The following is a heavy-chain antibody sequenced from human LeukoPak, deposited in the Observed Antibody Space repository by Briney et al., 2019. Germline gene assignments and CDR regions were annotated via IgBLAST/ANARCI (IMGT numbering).Heavy chain of an antibody. CDR3: ARQGTTRRSGHDAFDI. D-gene: IGHD1/OR15-1a*01. V-gene: IGHV5-51*01. J-gene: IGHJ3*02. Sequence: GESLKISCQGSGYRFTRYWIGWVRQMPGKGLEWMGIVHPADSDTRYSPSFQGQVTISADKSISTAYLQWSSLKASDTATYYCARQGTTRRSGHDAFDIWGQGTMVTVSS. CDR1: GYRFTRYW. CDR2: VHPADSDT.